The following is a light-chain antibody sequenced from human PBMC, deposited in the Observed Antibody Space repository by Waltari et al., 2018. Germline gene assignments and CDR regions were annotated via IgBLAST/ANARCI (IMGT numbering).Light chain of an antibody. J-gene: IGKJ1*01. Sequence: EIVMTQSPATLSVSPGERATLSCRASHRVSSNLAWYQQKPGQAPRLLIYGASTRATGIPARFSGSGSGTEFTLTISSLQSEDFAVDYCQQYNNWPPWTFGQGTKVEIK. CDR1: HRVSSN. CDR2: GAS. V-gene: IGKV3-15*01. CDR3: QQYNNWPPWT.